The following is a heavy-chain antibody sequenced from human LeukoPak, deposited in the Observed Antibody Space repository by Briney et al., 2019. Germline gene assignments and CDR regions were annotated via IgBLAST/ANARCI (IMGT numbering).Heavy chain of an antibody. Sequence: SGGSLRLSCAASGFTFSSYWMTWVRQAPGKGLEWVSIISSGSSAIFSADALKGRFTISRDDAKNLLYLDMNSLRAEDTAVYYCARGHTAVTRHFDFWGQGTLVTVSS. D-gene: IGHD4-17*01. V-gene: IGHV3-21*01. J-gene: IGHJ4*02. CDR2: ISSGSSAI. CDR1: GFTFSSYW. CDR3: ARGHTAVTRHFDF.